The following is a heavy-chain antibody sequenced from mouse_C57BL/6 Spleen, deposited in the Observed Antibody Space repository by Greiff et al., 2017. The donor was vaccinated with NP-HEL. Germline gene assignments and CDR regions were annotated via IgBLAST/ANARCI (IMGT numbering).Heavy chain of an antibody. J-gene: IGHJ2*01. Sequence: QVQLQQSGAELVKPGASVKMSCKASGYTFTSYWITWVKQRPGQGLEWIGDIYPGSGSTNYNEKFKSKATLTVDTSSSTAYMQLSSLTSEDSAVYYCAREGYYYGSSYFDYWGQGTTLTVSS. CDR3: AREGYYYGSSYFDY. CDR2: IYPGSGST. D-gene: IGHD1-1*01. V-gene: IGHV1-55*01. CDR1: GYTFTSYW.